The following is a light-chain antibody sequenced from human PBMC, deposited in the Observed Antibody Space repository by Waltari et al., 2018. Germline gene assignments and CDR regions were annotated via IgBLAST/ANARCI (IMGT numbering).Light chain of an antibody. CDR2: WAS. V-gene: IGKV4-1*01. Sequence: EIVMTQSPATLSMSPGKRATLSCRSSQSVLLSSNNNNYLAWYQQKPGQPPRLLFYWASTRESGVPDRFSGRGSGTDFTLTISSLQAEDVAVYYCQQYYSIPYTFGQGTKLEIK. J-gene: IGKJ2*01. CDR1: QSVLLSSNNNNY. CDR3: QQYYSIPYT.